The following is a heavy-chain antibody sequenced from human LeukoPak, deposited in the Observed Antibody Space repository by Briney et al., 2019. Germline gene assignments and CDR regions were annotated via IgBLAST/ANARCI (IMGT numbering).Heavy chain of an antibody. CDR1: GGSISSSNW. CDR3: ARYFDWPWAFDI. CDR2: IYHSGST. J-gene: IGHJ3*02. D-gene: IGHD3-9*01. V-gene: IGHV4-4*02. Sequence: SETLSLTCAVSGGSISSSNWWSWVRQPPGKGLEWIGEIYHSGSTNYNPSLKSRVTISVDTSKNQFSLKVTSVTAADTAVYYCARYFDWPWAFDIWGPGTKVTVSS.